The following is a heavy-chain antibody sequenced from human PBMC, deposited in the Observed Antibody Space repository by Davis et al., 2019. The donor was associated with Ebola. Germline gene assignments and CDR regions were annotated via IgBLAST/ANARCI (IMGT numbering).Heavy chain of an antibody. CDR1: GGTFSSYT. CDR2: IIPILDEV. D-gene: IGHD3-16*01. Sequence: SVKVSCKASGGTFSSYTNSWVRQAPGQGLEWMGKIIPILDEVNYAQNFQGRVTITADEATTPAYMEVSSLTSDDTAVYYCAKIPGDPGAFDVWGQGTLFTVSS. CDR3: AKIPGDPGAFDV. J-gene: IGHJ3*01. V-gene: IGHV1-69*02.